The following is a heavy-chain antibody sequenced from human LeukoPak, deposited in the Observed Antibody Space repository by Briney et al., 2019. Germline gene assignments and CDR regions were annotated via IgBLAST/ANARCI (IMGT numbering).Heavy chain of an antibody. D-gene: IGHD7-27*01. CDR3: ARPNIWGAFEI. V-gene: IGHV4-39*07. Sequence: SETLSLTCTVSGGSISSRPNSWGWIRQPPGKGLDWIGNIYHSGSTYYNPSLKSRVTISVDTSKNQFSLRLSSVTAADAAVYYCARPNIWGAFEIWGQGTMVIVPS. J-gene: IGHJ3*02. CDR1: GGSISSRPNS. CDR2: IYHSGST.